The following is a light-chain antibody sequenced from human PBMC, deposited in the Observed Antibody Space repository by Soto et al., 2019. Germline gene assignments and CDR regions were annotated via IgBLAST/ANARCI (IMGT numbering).Light chain of an antibody. V-gene: IGKV2-30*02. CDR2: KAS. CDR3: MQSNDWPPLT. Sequence: DVVMTQSPLSMPVPLGQPASISCRSSQSLRHREGNTDLNWLQQRPGQTPRRLIYKASYRESGVLESFSGSGSGTDFTLQINSVEADDVGVDYCMQSNDWPPLTFGGGTKVEI. J-gene: IGKJ4*01. CDR1: QSLRHREGNTD.